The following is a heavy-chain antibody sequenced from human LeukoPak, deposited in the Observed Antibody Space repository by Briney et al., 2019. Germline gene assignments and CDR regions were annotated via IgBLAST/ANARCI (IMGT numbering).Heavy chain of an antibody. D-gene: IGHD2-2*01. V-gene: IGHV3-7*01. CDR2: IKQDGSDK. J-gene: IGHJ4*02. CDR3: ARVRCSSNSCFPDY. Sequence: GGSLRLSCAASGFTFSTYWMSWVRQAPGKGLEWVANIKQDGSDKYYVDSVKGRFTISRDNAKNSLFLQMNSLRAEDTAVYYCARVRCSSNSCFPDYWGQGTLVTVSS. CDR1: GFTFSTYW.